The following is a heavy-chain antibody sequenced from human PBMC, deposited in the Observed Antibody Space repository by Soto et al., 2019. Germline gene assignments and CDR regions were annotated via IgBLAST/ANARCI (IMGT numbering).Heavy chain of an antibody. V-gene: IGHV6-1*01. D-gene: IGHD2-15*01. J-gene: IGHJ6*02. Sequence: PSQTLSLTCAISGDSVSSNSAAWNWIRQSPSRGLEWLGRTYYRSKWYNDYAVSVKSRITINPDTSKNQCSLQLNSVTPEDTAVYYCARDSHIVVVVAATIDYYYYGMDVWGQGTTVTVSS. CDR3: ARDSHIVVVVAATIDYYYYGMDV. CDR1: GDSVSSNSAA. CDR2: TYYRSKWYN.